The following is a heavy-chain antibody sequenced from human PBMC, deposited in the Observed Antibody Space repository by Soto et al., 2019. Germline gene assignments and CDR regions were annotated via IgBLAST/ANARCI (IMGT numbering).Heavy chain of an antibody. CDR2: ISAYNGNT. D-gene: IGHD1-26*01. CDR1: GYTFTSYG. V-gene: IGHV1-18*01. J-gene: IGHJ5*02. CDR3: AAGGSTAWASRFDP. Sequence: VKVSCKASGYTFTSYGISWVRQAPGQGLEWMGWISAYNGNTNYAQKLQGRVTMTTDTSTSTAYMELRSLRSDDTAVYYCAAGGSTAWASRFDPWGQGTLVTVSS.